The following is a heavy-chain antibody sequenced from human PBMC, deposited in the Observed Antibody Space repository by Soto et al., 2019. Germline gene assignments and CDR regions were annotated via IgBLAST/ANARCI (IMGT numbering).Heavy chain of an antibody. CDR2: IIPIFGTA. V-gene: IGHV1-69*01. D-gene: IGHD3-10*01. Sequence: QVLLVQSGTEVKKPGSSVKVSCQASGGTSSDYALTWVRQAPGQGPEWLGGIIPIFGTANYAQRFQGRVSITADESSRTAYMELSSLKSEDTAVYYCAGSFKYGSGTFDALDGWGHGTMVIVSS. CDR3: AGSFKYGSGTFDALDG. J-gene: IGHJ3*01. CDR1: GGTSSDYA.